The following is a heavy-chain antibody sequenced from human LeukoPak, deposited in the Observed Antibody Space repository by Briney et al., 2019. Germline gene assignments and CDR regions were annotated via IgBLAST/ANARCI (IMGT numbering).Heavy chain of an antibody. Sequence: GGSLRLSCSASGFTFSSYAMHWVRPAPGKGLGNVSVISSNGGSTYYADSVKGRFTISRDNSKNTLYLQMSSLRAEDTAVYYCVKTLISVAGTGAFDIWGQGTMVTVSS. V-gene: IGHV3-64D*09. D-gene: IGHD6-19*01. CDR2: ISSNGGST. J-gene: IGHJ3*02. CDR1: GFTFSSYA. CDR3: VKTLISVAGTGAFDI.